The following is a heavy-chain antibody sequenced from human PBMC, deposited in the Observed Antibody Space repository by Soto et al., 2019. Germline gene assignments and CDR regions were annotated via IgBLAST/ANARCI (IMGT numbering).Heavy chain of an antibody. CDR2: IYWDDDK. V-gene: IGHV2-5*02. CDR3: AHRQPASRGDYARYYFDY. D-gene: IGHD4-17*01. CDR1: GFSLSTSGVG. J-gene: IGHJ4*02. Sequence: QITLKESGPTLVKPTQTLTLTCTFSGFSLSTSGVGVGWIRQPPGKALEWLALIYWDDDKRYSPSLKSRLTITKDTSKNQVVLTMTNMDPVDTATYYCAHRQPASRGDYARYYFDYWGQGTLVTVSS.